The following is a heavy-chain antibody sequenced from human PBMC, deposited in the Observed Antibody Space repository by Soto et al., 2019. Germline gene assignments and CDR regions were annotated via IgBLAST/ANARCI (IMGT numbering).Heavy chain of an antibody. J-gene: IGHJ4*02. V-gene: IGHV3-30-3*01. CDR1: GFTFSSYA. Sequence: QVQLVESGGGVVQPGRSLRLSCAASGFTFSSYAMHWVRQAPGKGLEWVAVISYDGSNKYYADSVKGRFTISRDNSKNTLYLQMNSLRAEDTAVYYCARVLDVHNFDYWGQGTLVTVSS. CDR2: ISYDGSNK. CDR3: ARVLDVHNFDY.